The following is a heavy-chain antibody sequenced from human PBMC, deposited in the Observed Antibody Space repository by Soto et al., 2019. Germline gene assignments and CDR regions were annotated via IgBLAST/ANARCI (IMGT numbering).Heavy chain of an antibody. CDR1: GGSISSSSYY. V-gene: IGHV4-39*02. J-gene: IGHJ4*02. D-gene: IGHD1-26*01. CDR3: AKDILPTHGH. CDR2: IYYSGST. Sequence: SETLSLTCTVSGGSISSSSYYWGWIRQPPGKGLEWIGSIYYSGSTYYNPSLKSRVTISVDTSKNQFSLKLSSVTAADTAVYYCAKDILPTHGHWGKGTLVTVSS.